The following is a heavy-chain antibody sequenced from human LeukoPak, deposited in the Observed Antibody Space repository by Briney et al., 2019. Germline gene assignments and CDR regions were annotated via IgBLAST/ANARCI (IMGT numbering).Heavy chain of an antibody. V-gene: IGHV1-46*03. Sequence: GASVKVSCKASGYTFTSYYMHWVRQAPGQGLEWMGIINPSGGSTSYAQKFQGRVTMTRDTSTSTVYMELSSLRSEDTAVYYCARERYNWKANGNSDYWGQGTLVTVSS. CDR3: ARERYNWKANGNSDY. J-gene: IGHJ4*02. CDR2: INPSGGST. CDR1: GYTFTSYY. D-gene: IGHD1-1*01.